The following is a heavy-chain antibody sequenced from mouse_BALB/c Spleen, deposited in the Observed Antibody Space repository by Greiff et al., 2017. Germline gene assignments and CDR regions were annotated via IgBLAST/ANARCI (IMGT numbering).Heavy chain of an antibody. CDR2: INPYNGDT. V-gene: IGHV1-37*01. D-gene: IGHD1-2*01. Sequence: EVNLVESGPELVKPGASVKISCKASGYSFTGYFMNWVKQSHGKSLEWIGRINPYNGDTFYNQKFKGKATLTVDKSSSTAHMELLSLTSEDSAVYYCGNEGAFHYYGTGFAYWGQGTLVTVSA. J-gene: IGHJ3*01. CDR1: GYSFTGYF. CDR3: GNEGAFHYYGTGFAY.